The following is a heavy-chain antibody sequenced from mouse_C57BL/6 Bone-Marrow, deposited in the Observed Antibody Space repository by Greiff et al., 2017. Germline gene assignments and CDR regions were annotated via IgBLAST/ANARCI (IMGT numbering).Heavy chain of an antibody. Sequence: QVQLQQPGAELVRPGTSVKLSCKASGYTFTSYWMHWVKQRPGQGLEWIGVIDPSDSYTNYNQKFKGKATLTVDTSSSTAYMQLSSLTSEDSAVXDCARVNYYGSRGRHFDYWGKGTTLTVSS. J-gene: IGHJ2*01. CDR1: GYTFTSYW. CDR2: IDPSDSYT. CDR3: ARVNYYGSRGRHFDY. D-gene: IGHD1-1*01. V-gene: IGHV1-59*01.